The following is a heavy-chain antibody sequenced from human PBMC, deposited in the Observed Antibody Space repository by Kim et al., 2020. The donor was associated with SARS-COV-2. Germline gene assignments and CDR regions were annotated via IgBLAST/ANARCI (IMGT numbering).Heavy chain of an antibody. Sequence: SETLSLTCTVSGGSISSGGYYWSWIRQHPGKGLEWIGYIYYSGSTYYNPSLKSRVTISVDTSKNQFSLKLSSVTAADTAVYYCASGYDSGLNDAFDIWGQGTMVTVSS. D-gene: IGHD5-12*01. J-gene: IGHJ3*02. CDR2: IYYSGST. V-gene: IGHV4-31*03. CDR1: GGSISSGGYY. CDR3: ASGYDSGLNDAFDI.